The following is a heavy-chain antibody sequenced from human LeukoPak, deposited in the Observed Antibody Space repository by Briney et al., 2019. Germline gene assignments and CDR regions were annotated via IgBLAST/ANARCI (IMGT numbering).Heavy chain of an antibody. V-gene: IGHV1-3*01. CDR3: ARDHDSSLCFDY. D-gene: IGHD3-22*01. J-gene: IGHJ4*02. CDR1: GYTFTSYA. Sequence: GASVKVSCKASGYTFTSYAMHWVRQAPGQRLEWMGWINAGNGNTKYSQKFQGRVTITRDTSASTAYMELSSLRSEDTAVYYCARDHDSSLCFDYWGQGTLVTVSS. CDR2: INAGNGNT.